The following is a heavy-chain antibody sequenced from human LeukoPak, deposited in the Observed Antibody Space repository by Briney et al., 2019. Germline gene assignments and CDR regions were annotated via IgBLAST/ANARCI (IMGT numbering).Heavy chain of an antibody. J-gene: IGHJ6*03. D-gene: IGHD2-2*01. V-gene: IGHV3-30*02. CDR2: IRYDGSTK. CDR1: GFTFNTYG. Sequence: PGGSLRLSCAASGFTFNTYGMHWVRQAPGKGLEWVAFIRYDGSTKCHADSVKGRFTISRDNSKNTLYLQMNSLRGEDTAVYYCAKGHPAVNYYFYMDVWGKGTTVTVSS. CDR3: AKGHPAVNYYFYMDV.